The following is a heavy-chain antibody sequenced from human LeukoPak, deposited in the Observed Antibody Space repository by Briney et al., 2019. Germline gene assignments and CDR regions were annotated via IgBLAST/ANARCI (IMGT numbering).Heavy chain of an antibody. J-gene: IGHJ4*02. CDR1: GGSISSYY. Sequence: PSETLSLTCTVSGGSISSYYWSWIRQPPGKGLEWIGYIYYSGSTYYNPSLKSRVTISVDTSKNQFSLKLSSVTAADTAVYYCARDSDGSGSSTGYFDYWGQGTLVTVSS. CDR2: IYYSGST. CDR3: ARDSDGSGSSTGYFDY. V-gene: IGHV4-59*12. D-gene: IGHD3-10*01.